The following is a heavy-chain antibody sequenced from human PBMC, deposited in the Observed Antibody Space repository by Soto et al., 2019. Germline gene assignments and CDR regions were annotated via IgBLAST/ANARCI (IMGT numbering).Heavy chain of an antibody. J-gene: IGHJ4*02. D-gene: IGHD2-21*01. CDR1: GFPFSDYY. V-gene: IGHV3-11*06. Sequence: LRLSCATSGFPFSDYYMSWIRQAPGKGLEWLSHISPKSTYRNYADSVKGRFTISRDNTKSSLFLQMNSLGVEDTAVYYCARGGGGGLFEHWGQGVLVTVSS. CDR2: ISPKSTYR. CDR3: ARGGGGGLFEH.